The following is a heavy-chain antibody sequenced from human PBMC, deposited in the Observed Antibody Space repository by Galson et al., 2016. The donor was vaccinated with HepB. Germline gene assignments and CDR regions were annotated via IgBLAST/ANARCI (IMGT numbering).Heavy chain of an antibody. CDR3: VRVYCSGGSCYQWDVGY. CDR2: IGTAGDT. Sequence: SLRLSCAASGFTFSNYDMHWVRQATGKGLEWVSAIGTAGDTYYPGSVKGRFTISRENAKNSLYIQLNSLRAGDTAVYYCVRVYCSGGSCYQWDVGYWGQGTLVT. J-gene: IGHJ4*02. D-gene: IGHD2-15*01. CDR1: GFTFSNYD. V-gene: IGHV3-13*04.